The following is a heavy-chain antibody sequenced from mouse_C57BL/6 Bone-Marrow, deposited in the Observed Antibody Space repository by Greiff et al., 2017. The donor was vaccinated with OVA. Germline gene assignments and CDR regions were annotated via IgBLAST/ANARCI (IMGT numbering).Heavy chain of an antibody. Sequence: EVQLQQSGAELVRPGASVKLSCTASGFNIKDDYMHWVTQRPEQGLEWIGWIDPENGDTEYASKFQGKATITAATSSNTAYLQLSSLTSEDTAVYYGITGGNYFYYFDYWGQGTTLTVSS. J-gene: IGHJ2*01. CDR3: ITGGNYFYYFDY. V-gene: IGHV14-4*01. D-gene: IGHD2-1*01. CDR1: GFNIKDDY. CDR2: IDPENGDT.